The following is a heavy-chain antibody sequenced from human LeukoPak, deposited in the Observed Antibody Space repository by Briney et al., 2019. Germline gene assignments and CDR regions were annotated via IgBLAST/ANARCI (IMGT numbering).Heavy chain of an antibody. D-gene: IGHD3-10*01. J-gene: IGHJ5*02. Sequence: PSENLSLTCTVPGGSISSGGYYWSWIRQHPGKGLEWIGYIYYSGSTYYNPSLKSRVTISVDTSKNQFSLKLSSVTAADTAVYYCATNYGSGSYYNGWLDPWGQGTLVTVSS. CDR1: GGSISSGGYY. V-gene: IGHV4-31*03. CDR3: ATNYGSGSYYNGWLDP. CDR2: IYYSGST.